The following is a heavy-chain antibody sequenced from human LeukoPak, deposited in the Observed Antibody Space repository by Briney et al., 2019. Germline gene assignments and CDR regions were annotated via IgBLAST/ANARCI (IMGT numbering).Heavy chain of an antibody. CDR3: ARGGFTVTGWGYYFDY. D-gene: IGHD4-17*01. CDR2: LNPSTGNT. J-gene: IGHJ4*02. Sequence: ASVTASCKASGYTFTSYYIHWVRQAPGQGLEWMGILNPSTGNTTYAQKFRGRVTMTRDTSTSTVYMELSSLRSEDTAVYYCARGGFTVTGWGYYFDYWGQGTLVAVSS. V-gene: IGHV1-46*01. CDR1: GYTFTSYY.